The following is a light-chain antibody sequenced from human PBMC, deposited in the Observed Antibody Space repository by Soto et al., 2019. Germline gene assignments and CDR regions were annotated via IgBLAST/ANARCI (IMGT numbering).Light chain of an antibody. V-gene: IGLV2-8*01. Sequence: QSVLTQPPSASGSPGQSVTISCTGTSSDVGGYNYVSWYQQHPGKAPKLMIYEVSKRPSGVPDRFSGSKSGHAASLTVSGLQAEDEADYYCSSYAGSNVGVFGTGTKLTVL. CDR1: SSDVGGYNY. CDR3: SSYAGSNVGV. CDR2: EVS. J-gene: IGLJ1*01.